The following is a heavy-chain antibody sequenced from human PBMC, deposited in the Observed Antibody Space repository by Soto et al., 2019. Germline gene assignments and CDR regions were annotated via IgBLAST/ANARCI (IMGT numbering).Heavy chain of an antibody. CDR2: IKQDGSEK. J-gene: IGHJ6*02. CDR1: GFTFSSYW. V-gene: IGHV3-7*01. CDR3: ARGSGRVAAWGMDV. D-gene: IGHD6-13*01. Sequence: GGSLRLSCAASGFTFSSYWMSWVRQAPGKGLEWVANIKQDGSEKYYVDSVKGRFTISRDNAKNSLYLQMNSLRAEDTAVYYCARGSGRVAAWGMDVWGQGTTVTVSS.